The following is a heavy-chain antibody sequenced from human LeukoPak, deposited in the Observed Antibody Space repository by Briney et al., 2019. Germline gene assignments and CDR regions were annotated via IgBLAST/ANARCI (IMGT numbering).Heavy chain of an antibody. D-gene: IGHD6-13*01. V-gene: IGHV4-59*08. J-gene: IGHJ1*01. Sequence: SETLSLTCTVSGASISTYYWSWIRQPPGRGLEWIGYIYYTGSTKYNPSLKSRVTMSIDMSKKQFSLKLSSVTAADTAVYYCARQILAAAGTLYFQHWGQGTLVTVSS. CDR3: ARQILAAAGTLYFQH. CDR2: IYYTGST. CDR1: GASISTYY.